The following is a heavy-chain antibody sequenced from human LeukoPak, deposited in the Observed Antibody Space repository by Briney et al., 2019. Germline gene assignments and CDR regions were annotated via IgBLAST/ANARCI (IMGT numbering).Heavy chain of an antibody. V-gene: IGHV3-20*04. CDR3: ARAGGYSGYEYYYYYMDV. CDR2: INWNGGST. J-gene: IGHJ6*03. D-gene: IGHD5-12*01. Sequence: GGSLRLSCAASGFTFDDYGMSWVRQAPGKGREWVSGINWNGGSTGYADSVKGRFTISRDNAKNSLYLQMNSLRAEDTALYYCARAGGYSGYEYYYYYMDVWGKGTTVTISS. CDR1: GFTFDDYG.